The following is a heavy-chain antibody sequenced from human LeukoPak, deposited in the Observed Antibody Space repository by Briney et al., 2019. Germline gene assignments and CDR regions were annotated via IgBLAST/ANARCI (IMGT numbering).Heavy chain of an antibody. CDR1: GGSISSSN. D-gene: IGHD3-22*01. J-gene: IGHJ4*02. CDR3: AKGSYYDSSGSFYFDY. CDR2: ISGSGDNT. V-gene: IGHV3-23*01. Sequence: GTLSLTCAVSGGSISSSNWWSWVRQAPGKGLEWVSGISGSGDNTYYADSVKGRFTISRDNSKNTLYVQVNSLGTEDTAAYYRAKGSYYDSSGSFYFDYWGQGTLVTVSS.